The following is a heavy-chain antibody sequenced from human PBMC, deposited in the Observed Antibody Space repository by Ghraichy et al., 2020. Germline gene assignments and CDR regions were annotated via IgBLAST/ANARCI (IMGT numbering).Heavy chain of an antibody. CDR1: GFTVSSNY. Sequence: SCAASGFTVSSNYMSWVRQAPGKGLEWVSVIYSGGSTYYADSVKGRFTISRHNSKNTLYLQMNSLRAEDTAVYYFAGRLHLAMDVWGKGTTVTVSS. CDR3: AGRLHLAMDV. D-gene: IGHD3-16*01. CDR2: IYSGGST. J-gene: IGHJ6*04. V-gene: IGHV3-66*02.